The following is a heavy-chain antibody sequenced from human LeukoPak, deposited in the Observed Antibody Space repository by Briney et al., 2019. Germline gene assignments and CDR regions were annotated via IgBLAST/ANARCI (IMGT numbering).Heavy chain of an antibody. CDR1: GFTFSSYE. CDR2: ISSSGSTI. J-gene: IGHJ3*02. Sequence: GGSLRLSCAASGFTFSSYEMNWVRQAPGKGLEWVSYISSSGSTIYYADSVKGRFTISRDNAKKTLYLQMNSLTAEDTAVYYCARGQTYYDDSTGYHYYAFDIWGRGTMVTVSS. D-gene: IGHD3-9*01. V-gene: IGHV3-48*03. CDR3: ARGQTYYDDSTGYHYYAFDI.